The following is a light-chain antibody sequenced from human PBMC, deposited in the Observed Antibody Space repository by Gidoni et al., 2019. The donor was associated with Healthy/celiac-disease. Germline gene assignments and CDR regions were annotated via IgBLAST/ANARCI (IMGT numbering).Light chain of an antibody. CDR3: QRYTDLPPF. V-gene: IGKV1-33*01. J-gene: IGKJ4*01. Sequence: DTQKTQSPSPLSASVGDRVTITCQTTQDISNYLNWYHQKQGKAPTPLVYDASHLEAGVPTRIIGSGSGTVFTFTFSSLQPKVIATNYCQRYTDLPPFFGGGTKVEIK. CDR2: DAS. CDR1: QDISNY.